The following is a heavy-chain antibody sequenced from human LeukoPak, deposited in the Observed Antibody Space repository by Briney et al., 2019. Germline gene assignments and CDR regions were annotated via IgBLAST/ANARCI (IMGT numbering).Heavy chain of an antibody. V-gene: IGHV3-53*04. CDR3: ARAIGPGWFDP. CDR2: IYSGGST. D-gene: IGHD1-26*01. Sequence: GGSLRLSCAASGFTVSSNYMSWVRQAPGKGLEWVSVIYSGGSTYYADSVKGRFTISRHNSKNTLYLQMNSLGAEDTAVYYCARAIGPGWFDPWGQGTLVTVPS. CDR1: GFTVSSNY. J-gene: IGHJ5*02.